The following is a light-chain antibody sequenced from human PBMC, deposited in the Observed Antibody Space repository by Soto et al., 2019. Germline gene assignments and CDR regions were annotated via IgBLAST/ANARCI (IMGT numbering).Light chain of an antibody. Sequence: QAVVTQEPSLTVSPGGTVTLTCAPSSGAVTSGNYPNWFQQKPGQAPRALIYSTNHKYSWTPARFSGSLLGGKAALTLSGVQPEDEADYYCLLYYGGQLGVFGGGTKLIVL. CDR2: STN. CDR1: SGAVTSGNY. CDR3: LLYYGGQLGV. J-gene: IGLJ2*01. V-gene: IGLV7-43*01.